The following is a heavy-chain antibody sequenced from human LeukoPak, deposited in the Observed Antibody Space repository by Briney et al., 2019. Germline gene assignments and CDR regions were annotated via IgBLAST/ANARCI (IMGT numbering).Heavy chain of an antibody. CDR2: IYYSGST. Sequence: SWVRQAPGKGLEWIGYIYYSGSTYYNPSLKSRVTISVDTSKNQFSLKLSSVTAADTAVYYCARDRASSGRFDYWGQGTLVTVSS. CDR3: ARDRASSGRFDY. J-gene: IGHJ4*02. V-gene: IGHV4-31*02. D-gene: IGHD3-22*01.